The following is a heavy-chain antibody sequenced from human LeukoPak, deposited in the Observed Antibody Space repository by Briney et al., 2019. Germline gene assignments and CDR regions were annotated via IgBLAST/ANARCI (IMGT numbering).Heavy chain of an antibody. J-gene: IGHJ4*02. Sequence: ASVKVSCKASGYTFTSYGISWVRQAPGQGLEWMGWISAYNGNTNYAQKLQGRVTMTTDASTSTAYMELRSLRSDDTAVYYCARADIVVVPAGSDYWGQGTLVTVSS. CDR1: GYTFTSYG. D-gene: IGHD2-2*01. CDR2: ISAYNGNT. V-gene: IGHV1-18*01. CDR3: ARADIVVVPAGSDY.